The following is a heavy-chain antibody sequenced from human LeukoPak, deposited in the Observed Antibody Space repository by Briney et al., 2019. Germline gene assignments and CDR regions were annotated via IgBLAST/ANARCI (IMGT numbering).Heavy chain of an antibody. CDR3: ARDQQLVVWFDP. Sequence: PSETLSLTCTVSGGSISSSSYYWAWIRQPPGKGLEWIGTIYYSGSTYYNLSLKSRLTISVDTSKNQFSLKLTSVTVADTAVYYCARDQQLVVWFDPWGQGTLVTVSS. CDR1: GGSISSSSYY. J-gene: IGHJ5*02. V-gene: IGHV4-39*07. CDR2: IYYSGST. D-gene: IGHD1-1*01.